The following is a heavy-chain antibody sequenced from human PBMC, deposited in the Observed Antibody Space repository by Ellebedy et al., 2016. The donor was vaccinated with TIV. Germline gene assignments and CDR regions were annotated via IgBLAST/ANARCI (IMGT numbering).Heavy chain of an antibody. J-gene: IGHJ5*02. V-gene: IGHV4-34*01. D-gene: IGHD1-26*01. CDR3: ARGWRVGATMRMYWFDP. CDR1: VGSFSGYY. Sequence: MPSETLSLTCAVYVGSFSGYYWSWIRQPPGKGLEWIGEINHSGSTNYNPSLKSRVTISLDTSKTQLSLKLSSVTAADTAVYYCARGWRVGATMRMYWFDPWGQGTLVTVSS. CDR2: INHSGST.